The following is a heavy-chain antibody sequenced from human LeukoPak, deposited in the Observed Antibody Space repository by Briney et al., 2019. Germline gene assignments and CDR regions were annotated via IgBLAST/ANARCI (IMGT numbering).Heavy chain of an antibody. CDR1: GFTFSSYW. J-gene: IGHJ4*02. Sequence: GGSLRLSCAASGFTFSSYWMSWVRQAPGKGLEWVANIKQDGSEKYYVDSVKGRFTISRDNAKNSLYLQMNSLRAEDTAVYYCARSGDDFWSGYYLHYFDYWGQGTLVTVSS. D-gene: IGHD3-3*01. CDR3: ARSGDDFWSGYYLHYFDY. CDR2: IKQDGSEK. V-gene: IGHV3-7*01.